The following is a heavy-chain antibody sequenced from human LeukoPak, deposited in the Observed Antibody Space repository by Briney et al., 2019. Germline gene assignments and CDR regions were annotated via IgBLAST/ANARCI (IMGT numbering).Heavy chain of an antibody. CDR3: TTDGSTTLSNTFDY. V-gene: IGHV3-15*01. D-gene: IGHD1-26*01. Sequence: GGSLILSWAASGFTCSDAWMNWGRLAPGKGLEWVGRIKSRNRGETVDYAAPVKGRFTISRDDSKTTVYLQMNSLKTEETAIYYCTTDGSTTLSNTFDYWGQGTLVTVSS. CDR2: IKSRNRGETV. J-gene: IGHJ4*02. CDR1: GFTCSDAW.